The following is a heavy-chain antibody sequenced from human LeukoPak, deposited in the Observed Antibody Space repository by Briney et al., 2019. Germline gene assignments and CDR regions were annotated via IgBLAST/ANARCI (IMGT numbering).Heavy chain of an antibody. CDR2: IYYSGST. V-gene: IGHV4-28*03. J-gene: IGHJ6*02. CDR1: GYSITSSSW. D-gene: IGHD3-22*01. CDR3: ARGYYYDSSGYYGLSYYYGMDV. Sequence: SDTLSLTCAVSGYSITSSSWWGWIRQPPGKGLEWIGYIYYSGSTYYNPSLKSRVTISVDTSKNQFSLKLSSVTAADTAVYYCARGYYYDSSGYYGLSYYYGMDVWGQGTTVTVSS.